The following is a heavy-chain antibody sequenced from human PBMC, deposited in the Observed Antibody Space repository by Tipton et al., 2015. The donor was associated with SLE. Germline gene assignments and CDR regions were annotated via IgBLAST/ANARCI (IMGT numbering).Heavy chain of an antibody. CDR1: GGSFTTYY. D-gene: IGHD1-1*01. Sequence: TLSLTCAVYGGSFTTYYWTWIRQPPGKGLEWIGEIHHGGSTYYNPSLKSRVTLSVDTSKNQFSLNLRSVTAADTAVYYCARGQYKGDYWGQGTLVTVSS. CDR3: ARGQYKGDY. V-gene: IGHV4-34*01. CDR2: IHHGGST. J-gene: IGHJ4*02.